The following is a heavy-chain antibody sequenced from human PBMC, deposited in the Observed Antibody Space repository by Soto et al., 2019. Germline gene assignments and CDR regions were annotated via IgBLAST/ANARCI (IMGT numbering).Heavy chain of an antibody. CDR3: ARDLGVTNYYFDY. Sequence: PGGSLRLSCAASGFTFSRYGMHWVRQAPGKGLEWVAVIWYDGSKKYYADSVKGRFTISRDDSKNTLYLQMNSLRVEDTAVYCCARDLGVTNYYFDYWGQRSLVTVSS. D-gene: IGHD3-16*01. J-gene: IGHJ4*02. CDR2: IWYDGSKK. CDR1: GFTFSRYG. V-gene: IGHV3-33*01.